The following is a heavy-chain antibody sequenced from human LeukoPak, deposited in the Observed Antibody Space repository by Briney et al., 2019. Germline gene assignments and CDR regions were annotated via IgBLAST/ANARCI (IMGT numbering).Heavy chain of an antibody. CDR2: MYDGGAT. D-gene: IGHD5-24*01. V-gene: IGHV3-53*01. CDR1: GFTVSGDY. CDR3: ARGRRWLQLSSSEYFQH. Sequence: GGSLRLSCAVSGFTVSGDYMSWVRQAPGKGLEWVSVMYDGGATYYADSVKGRFTISRDNSKNTLYLQMNSLRVEDTAVYYCARGRRWLQLSSSEYFQHWGQGTLVTVSS. J-gene: IGHJ1*01.